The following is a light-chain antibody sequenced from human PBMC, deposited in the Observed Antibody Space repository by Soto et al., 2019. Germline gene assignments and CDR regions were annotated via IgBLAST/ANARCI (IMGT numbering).Light chain of an antibody. J-gene: IGLJ1*01. CDR3: CSYTRSGTLI. CDR2: DVS. V-gene: IGLV2-14*01. CDR1: SGDIGDYNY. Sequence: QSALTQPASVSGSPGQSITISCVGTSGDIGDYNYVSWYQQHPGKVPKVIIYDVSNRPSGVSYRFSGTKSGNPASLTVSGLQAEDEADYYCCSYTRSGTLIFGTGTKLIVL.